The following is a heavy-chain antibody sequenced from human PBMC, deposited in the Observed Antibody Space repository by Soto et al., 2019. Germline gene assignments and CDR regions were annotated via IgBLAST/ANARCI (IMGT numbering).Heavy chain of an antibody. J-gene: IGHJ4*02. CDR1: GYSFTGLD. V-gene: IGHV1-8*01. CDR3: ARGVTAGVDY. CDR2: MQPSSGRT. D-gene: IGHD1-26*01. Sequence: QVQLVQSGAEVREPGASVKVSCKASGYSFTGLDITWVRQTTGQGLAWMGWMQPSSGRTGYAQKFQGRATMTRDTSINTAYMELSSLTSDATAFYYCARGVTAGVDYWGQGTLVTVSS.